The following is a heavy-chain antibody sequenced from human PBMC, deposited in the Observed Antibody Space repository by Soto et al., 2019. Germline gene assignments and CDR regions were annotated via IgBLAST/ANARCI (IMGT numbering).Heavy chain of an antibody. CDR1: GYTFTSYD. J-gene: IGHJ5*02. CDR3: ARGSITMVRGVITP. V-gene: IGHV1-8*01. Sequence: ASVKVSCKASGYTFTSYDINWVRQATGQGLEWMGWMNPNSGNTGYAQKFQGRVTMTRNTSISTAYMELSSLRSDDTAVYYCARGSITMVRGVITPWGQGTLVTVSS. D-gene: IGHD3-10*01. CDR2: MNPNSGNT.